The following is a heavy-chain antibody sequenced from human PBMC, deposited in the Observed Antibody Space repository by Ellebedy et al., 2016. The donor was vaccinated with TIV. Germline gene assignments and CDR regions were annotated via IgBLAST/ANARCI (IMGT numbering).Heavy chain of an antibody. Sequence: PGGSLRLSCVGSGYIFSPFWMHWVRQAPGKGLVWVAHINGDGYGTAYADSVKGRFTISRDNAKNTLYLQMNSLRVEDTGVYFCVRDRGQPDAFGIWGQGTMVTVSA. CDR2: INGDGYGT. V-gene: IGHV3-74*01. J-gene: IGHJ3*02. CDR1: GYIFSPFW. CDR3: VRDRGQPDAFGI. D-gene: IGHD5-18*01.